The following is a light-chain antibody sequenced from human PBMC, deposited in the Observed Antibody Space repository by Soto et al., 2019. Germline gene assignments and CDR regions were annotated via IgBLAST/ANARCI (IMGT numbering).Light chain of an antibody. V-gene: IGLV2-14*01. CDR2: EVN. CDR1: SSDVGAYNS. Sequence: QSALAQPASVSGSPGQSITISCTGTSSDVGAYNSVSWYQQHPHRAPQVIIYEVNNRPSGVSNRFSGSKSGNTASLTISGLQAEDEADYYCSSYTTSNTYVFGTGTKVTVL. J-gene: IGLJ1*01. CDR3: SSYTTSNTYV.